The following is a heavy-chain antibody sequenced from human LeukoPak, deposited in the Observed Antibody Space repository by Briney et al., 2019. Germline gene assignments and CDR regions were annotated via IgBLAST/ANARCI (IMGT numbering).Heavy chain of an antibody. V-gene: IGHV4-59*12. D-gene: IGHD2-8*01. CDR1: GGSISSYY. Sequence: SETLSLICTVCGGSISSYYWSWIRHPSGRGLEGMGYIYFTGSTNYNPSLKSRVTMSVATSNNQFSLKLSSVNAADTAVYYCARRYCTDGVCYLVSWGQGTLVTVSS. CDR2: IYFTGST. CDR3: ARRYCTDGVCYLVS. J-gene: IGHJ5*02.